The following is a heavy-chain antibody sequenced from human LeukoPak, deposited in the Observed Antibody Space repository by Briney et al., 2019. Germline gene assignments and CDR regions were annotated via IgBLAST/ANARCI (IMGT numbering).Heavy chain of an antibody. D-gene: IGHD2-15*01. Sequence: ASVKVSCKASGGTFSSYAISWVRQAPGQGLEWMGGIIPIFGTANYAQKFQGRVTITADESTSTAYMELSSLRSEDTAVYYCASRYCSGGSCCLYYFDYWGQGTLVTVSS. CDR1: GGTFSSYA. V-gene: IGHV1-69*01. CDR3: ASRYCSGGSCCLYYFDY. J-gene: IGHJ4*02. CDR2: IIPIFGTA.